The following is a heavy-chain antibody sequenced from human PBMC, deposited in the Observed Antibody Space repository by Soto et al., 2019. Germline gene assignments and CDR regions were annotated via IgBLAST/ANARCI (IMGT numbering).Heavy chain of an antibody. CDR2: INHSGST. V-gene: IGHV4-34*01. D-gene: IGHD6-13*01. CDR1: KSSFSGYY. CDR3: ARGWGSSWRLDY. Sequence: PSYRLWITVAACKSSFSGYYRSRIRQPPGKGLEWIGEINHSGSTNYNPSLKSRVTISVDTSKNQFSLKLSSVTAADTAVYYCARGWGSSWRLDYWGQGTLVTVSS. J-gene: IGHJ4*02.